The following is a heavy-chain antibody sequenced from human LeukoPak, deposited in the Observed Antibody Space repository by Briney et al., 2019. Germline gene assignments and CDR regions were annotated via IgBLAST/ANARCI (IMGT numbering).Heavy chain of an antibody. CDR2: IIPIFGTA. J-gene: IGHJ3*02. V-gene: IGHV1-69*13. CDR3: ARGRSYYYGSVDI. CDR1: GGTFTSYG. Sequence: ASVKLSCKASGGTFTSYGISWVRQAPGQGLEWMGGIIPIFGTANYAQKFQGRVTITADESTSTAYMELSSLRSEDTAVYYCARGRSYYYGSVDIWGEGTMVTVSA. D-gene: IGHD3-10*01.